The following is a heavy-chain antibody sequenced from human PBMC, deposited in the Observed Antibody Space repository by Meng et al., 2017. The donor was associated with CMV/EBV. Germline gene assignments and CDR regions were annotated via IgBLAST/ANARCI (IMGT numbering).Heavy chain of an antibody. Sequence: GESLKISCAASGFTFSSYWMSWVRQAPGKGLEWVANIKQDGSEKYYVDSVKGRFTISRDNAKNSLYLQMNSLRAEDTAVYYCARDIRRQWLVRGDYFDYWGQGTRVTVSS. CDR1: GFTFSSYW. D-gene: IGHD6-19*01. J-gene: IGHJ4*02. CDR3: ARDIRRQWLVRGDYFDY. V-gene: IGHV3-7*01. CDR2: IKQDGSEK.